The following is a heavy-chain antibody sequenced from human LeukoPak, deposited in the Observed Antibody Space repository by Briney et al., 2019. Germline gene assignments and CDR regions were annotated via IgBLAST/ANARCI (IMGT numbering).Heavy chain of an antibody. J-gene: IGHJ4*02. CDR2: MNPNSGNT. V-gene: IGHV1-8*01. CDR1: GYTFTSYD. D-gene: IGHD3-10*01. CDR3: ARGGTLWFGELLYYFDY. Sequence: APVKVSCKASGYTFTSYDINWVRQATGQGLEWMGWMNPNSGNTGYAQKFQGRVTMTRNTSISTAYMELSSLRSEDTAVYYCARGGTLWFGELLYYFDYWGQGTLVTVSS.